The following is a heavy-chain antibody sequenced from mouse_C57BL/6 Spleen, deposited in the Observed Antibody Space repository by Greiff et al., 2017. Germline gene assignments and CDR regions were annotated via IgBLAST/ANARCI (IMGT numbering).Heavy chain of an antibody. CDR3: ARRRVIDYDYDKGYFDD. D-gene: IGHD2-4*01. CDR1: GYTFTDYY. V-gene: IGHV1-19*01. CDR2: LNPDNGGT. J-gene: IGHJ2*01. Sequence: EVQLQQSGPVLVKPGASVKMSCKASGYTFTDYYMNWVKQSHGKSLEWIGVLNPDNGGTSYNQKFKGKATLTVDKSSRTSYMQLHSLTSEDSAVXYCARRRVIDYDYDKGYFDDWGQGTTLTVSS.